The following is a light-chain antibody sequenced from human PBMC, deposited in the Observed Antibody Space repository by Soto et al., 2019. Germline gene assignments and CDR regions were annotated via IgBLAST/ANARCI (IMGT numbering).Light chain of an antibody. Sequence: IQLTQSPSSLSASVDDRVTITCRASQGISSYLAWYQQKPGKAPKLLIYDASTLESGVPSRFSGSGSGTEFTLTISSLQPDDFATYYCQHDNSYPWTFGQGTKVDIK. CDR3: QHDNSYPWT. J-gene: IGKJ1*01. CDR1: QGISSY. CDR2: DAS. V-gene: IGKV1-9*01.